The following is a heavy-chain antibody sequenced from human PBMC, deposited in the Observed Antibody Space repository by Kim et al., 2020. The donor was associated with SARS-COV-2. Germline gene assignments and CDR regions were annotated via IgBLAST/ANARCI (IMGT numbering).Heavy chain of an antibody. CDR3: ARRAAPSGMDV. D-gene: IGHD6-6*01. CDR2: IYYSGST. V-gene: IGHV4-59*01. Sequence: SETLSLTCTVSGGSISSYYWSWIRQPPGKGLEWIGYIYYSGSTNYNPSLKSRVTISVDTSKNQFSLKLSSVTAADTAVYYCARRAAPSGMDVWGQGTTVTVSS. J-gene: IGHJ6*02. CDR1: GGSISSYY.